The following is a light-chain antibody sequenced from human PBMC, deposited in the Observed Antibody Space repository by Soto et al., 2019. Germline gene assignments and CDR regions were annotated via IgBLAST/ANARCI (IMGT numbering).Light chain of an antibody. CDR1: QSIGDS. Sequence: DIQMTQSPSTLSGSVGDRVTITCRASQSIGDSSAWYQQKPGKAPYLLISDVSSLERGVPSRFSGSGSGTEFTLTISSMQPDDFATFYCQQYNGYSRTFGQGTKVDIK. J-gene: IGKJ1*01. CDR3: QQYNGYSRT. CDR2: DVS. V-gene: IGKV1-5*01.